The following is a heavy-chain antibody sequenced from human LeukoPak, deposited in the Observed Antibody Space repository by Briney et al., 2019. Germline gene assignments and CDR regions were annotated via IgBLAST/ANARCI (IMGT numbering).Heavy chain of an antibody. J-gene: IGHJ6*02. CDR2: IYTGGTT. V-gene: IGHV3-66*01. CDR3: ARDPGSINGMDV. D-gene: IGHD2/OR15-2a*01. Sequence: GGSLRLSCAASGFTFSNYGMHWVRQAPGKGLEWVSVIYTGGTTYYADSVKGRFTISRDNSKNTLYLQMNSLRAEDTALYYCARDPGSINGMDVWGQGTTVTVSS. CDR1: GFTFSNYG.